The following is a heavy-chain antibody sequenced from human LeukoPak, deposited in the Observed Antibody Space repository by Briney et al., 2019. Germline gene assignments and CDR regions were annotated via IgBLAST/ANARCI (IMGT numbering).Heavy chain of an antibody. CDR1: GFTFTSYG. CDR2: IDTSGSYI. V-gene: IGHV3-21*01. D-gene: IGHD3-10*01. J-gene: IGHJ3*02. CDR3: ARGRSITLLRGVAMSDGFDI. Sequence: GGSLKLSCAASGFTFTSYGMNWVRQAPGKGLEWVSFIDTSGSYIYYGDSLKGRVTISRDNAKNSLYLQMNGLRAEDTAVYYCARGRSITLLRGVAMSDGFDIWGQGAMVTVSS.